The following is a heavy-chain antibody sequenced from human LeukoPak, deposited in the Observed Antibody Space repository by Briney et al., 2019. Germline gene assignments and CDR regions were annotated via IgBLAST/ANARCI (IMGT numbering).Heavy chain of an antibody. V-gene: IGHV4-38-2*01. J-gene: IGHJ4*02. CDR2: IYHSGST. CDR1: GYSISSGYY. Sequence: PSETLSLTCAVSGYSISSGYYWGWIRQPPGKGLEWIGSIYHSGSTYYNPSLKSRVTISVDTSKNQFSLKLSSVTAADTAVYYCARHELAAAGDFDYCGQGTLVTVSS. D-gene: IGHD6-13*01. CDR3: ARHELAAAGDFDY.